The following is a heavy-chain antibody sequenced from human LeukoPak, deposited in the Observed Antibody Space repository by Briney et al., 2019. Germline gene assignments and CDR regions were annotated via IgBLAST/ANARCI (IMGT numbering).Heavy chain of an antibody. D-gene: IGHD2-21*01. J-gene: IGHJ4*02. CDR1: GGSISSSNW. CDR2: IWHSGGT. V-gene: IGHV4-4*02. CDR3: TRNGGDSDFKY. Sequence: SETLSLTCAVSGGSISSSNWWSWVRQPPGKGLEWIGEIWHSGGTNYNPSLKSRVSFSVDKSKNQFSLSLSSVTAADTAIYYCTRNGGDSDFKYWGQGTLVIVSS.